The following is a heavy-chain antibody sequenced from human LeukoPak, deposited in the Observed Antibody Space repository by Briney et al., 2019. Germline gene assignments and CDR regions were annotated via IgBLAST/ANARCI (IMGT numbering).Heavy chain of an antibody. CDR2: IYYSGST. V-gene: IGHV4-39*01. Sequence: SETLSLTCTVSGGSISSSSYYWGWIRQPPGKGLEWIGSIYYSGSTYYNPSLKSRVTISVDTSKNQFSLKLSSVTAADTAVYYCARGVIAVFDYWGQGTLVTVSS. CDR3: ARGVIAVFDY. CDR1: GGSISSSSYY. J-gene: IGHJ4*02. D-gene: IGHD6-19*01.